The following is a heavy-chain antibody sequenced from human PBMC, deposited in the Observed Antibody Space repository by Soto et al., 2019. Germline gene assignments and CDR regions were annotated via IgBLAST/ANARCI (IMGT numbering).Heavy chain of an antibody. J-gene: IGHJ6*02. CDR1: GFTFSSYG. CDR3: AKEVWFGELLFDYYGMDV. D-gene: IGHD3-10*01. V-gene: IGHV3-30*18. CDR2: ISYDGSNK. Sequence: GGSLRLSCAASGFTFSSYGMHWVRQAPGKGLEWVAVISYDGSNKYYADSVKGRFTISRDNSKNTLYLQMNSLRAEDTAVYYCAKEVWFGELLFDYYGMDVWGQGTTVTVSS.